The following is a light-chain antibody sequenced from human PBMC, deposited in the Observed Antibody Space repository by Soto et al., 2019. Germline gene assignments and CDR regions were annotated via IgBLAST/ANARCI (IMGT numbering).Light chain of an antibody. Sequence: QSALTQPPSASGSPGQSVTISCTGASSDIGAYNYVSWYQHHPGKAPKLIIYEVNKRPSGVPDRFSGSKSGFTASLTVSGLQAEDEADYFCCSYAGSYTWMFGGGTKLTVL. CDR3: CSYAGSYTWM. J-gene: IGLJ3*02. V-gene: IGLV2-8*01. CDR1: SSDIGAYNY. CDR2: EVN.